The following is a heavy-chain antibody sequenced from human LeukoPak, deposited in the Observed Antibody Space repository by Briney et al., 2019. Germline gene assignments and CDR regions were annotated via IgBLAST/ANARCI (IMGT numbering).Heavy chain of an antibody. D-gene: IGHD5-12*01. CDR1: GFTFSSYS. CDR2: ISSSSSTI. V-gene: IGHV3-48*04. Sequence: GGSLRLSCAASGFTFSSYSMNWVRQALGKGLEWVSYISSSSSTIYYADSVKGRFTISRDNAKNSLYLQMNSLRAEDTAVYYCASGGYSGYDFLDYWGQGTLVTVSS. CDR3: ASGGYSGYDFLDY. J-gene: IGHJ4*02.